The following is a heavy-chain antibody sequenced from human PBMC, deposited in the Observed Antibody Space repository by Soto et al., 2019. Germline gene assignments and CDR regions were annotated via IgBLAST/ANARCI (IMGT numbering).Heavy chain of an antibody. CDR3: ARVPDR. D-gene: IGHD2-2*01. J-gene: IGHJ5*02. CDR2: IYHSGST. Sequence: SETLYLTCAVSGGSISSGGYSWSWIRQPPGKGLEWIGYIYHSGSTYYNPSLKSRVTISVDRSKNQFSLKLSSVTAADTAVYYCARVPDRWGQGTLVTVS. V-gene: IGHV4-30-2*01. CDR1: GGSISSGGYS.